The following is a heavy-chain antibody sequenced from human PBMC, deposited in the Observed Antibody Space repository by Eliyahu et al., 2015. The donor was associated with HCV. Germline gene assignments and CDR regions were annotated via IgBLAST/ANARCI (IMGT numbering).Heavy chain of an antibody. Sequence: EVQLLESGGGLVQPGGSLRLSCVASGFTFSSYAMTWVRQAPGKGLEWVSAVSGGGGSTYYADSVKGRFTISRDNSKNTLYLQMNSLRADDTAVYYCAKADSIAAPGNIGYYYYYNGMDVWGQGTTVTVSS. CDR2: VSGGGGST. CDR1: GFTFSSYA. D-gene: IGHD6-13*01. V-gene: IGHV3-23*01. CDR3: AKADSIAAPGNIGYYYYYNGMDV. J-gene: IGHJ6*02.